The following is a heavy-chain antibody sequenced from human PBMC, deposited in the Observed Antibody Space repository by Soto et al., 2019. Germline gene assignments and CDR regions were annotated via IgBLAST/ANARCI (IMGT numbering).Heavy chain of an antibody. CDR2: ISSSGNTM. Sequence: AGSLRLSCAASGVTIWDYDMSWIRQAPGQGLEWVSYISSSGNTMYYGDYVKGRFTISRDNAENSVFLQMISLRAEDTAVYYCVREGRSSTSCNTGCAFDIWGQGTMVTVSS. J-gene: IGHJ3*02. CDR1: GVTIWDYD. D-gene: IGHD2-2*02. V-gene: IGHV3-11*01. CDR3: VREGRSSTSCNTGCAFDI.